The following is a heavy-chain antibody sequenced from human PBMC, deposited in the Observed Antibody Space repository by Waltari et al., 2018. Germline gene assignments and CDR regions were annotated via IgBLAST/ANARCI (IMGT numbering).Heavy chain of an antibody. CDR3: ARDRNIAAAGGSSPCDF. CDR2: INAGTGNT. V-gene: IGHV1-3*01. J-gene: IGHJ4*02. Sequence: QVQLVQSGAEVKKPGASVKISCKASGYTFTSFGIHWVRQAPGQRPEWMGWINAGTGNTKYSRSFQGRVTITRDRSASTVYVDVSSLKSEDTAVYYCARDRNIAAAGGSSPCDFWGQGTLVTVSS. D-gene: IGHD6-13*01. CDR1: GYTFTSFG.